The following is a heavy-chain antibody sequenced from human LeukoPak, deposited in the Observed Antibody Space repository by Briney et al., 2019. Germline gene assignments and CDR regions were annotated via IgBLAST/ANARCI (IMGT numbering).Heavy chain of an antibody. Sequence: SETLSLTCTVSGGSISSSSYYWGWIRQPPGKGLEWIGSTYYSGSTYYNPSLKSRVTISVDTSKNQFSLKLSSVTAADTAVYYCARQTTVTTRVGYYYYYGMDVWGQGTTVTVSS. V-gene: IGHV4-39*01. CDR3: ARQTTVTTRVGYYYYYGMDV. D-gene: IGHD4-17*01. J-gene: IGHJ6*02. CDR1: GGSISSSSYY. CDR2: TYYSGST.